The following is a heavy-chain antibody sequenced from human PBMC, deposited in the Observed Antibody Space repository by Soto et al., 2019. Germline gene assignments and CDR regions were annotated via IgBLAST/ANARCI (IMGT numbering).Heavy chain of an antibody. CDR1: GYTFTSYG. Sequence: QVQLVQSGAEVKKPGASVKVSCKASGYTFTSYGISWVRQAPGQGLEWMGWISAYNGNTNYAQKLQGRVTMTTDTSTSTAYMELRSLGSDDTAVYYCARWHDSSGYSLYYYYGMDVWGQGTTVTVSS. V-gene: IGHV1-18*01. D-gene: IGHD3-22*01. J-gene: IGHJ6*02. CDR2: ISAYNGNT. CDR3: ARWHDSSGYSLYYYYGMDV.